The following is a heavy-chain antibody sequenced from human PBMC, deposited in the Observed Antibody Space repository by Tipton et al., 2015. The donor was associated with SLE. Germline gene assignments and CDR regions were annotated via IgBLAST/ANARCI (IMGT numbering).Heavy chain of an antibody. V-gene: IGHV1-18*01. Sequence: QSGAEVKKPGASVKVSCKASGYTFTSYGISWVRQAPGQGLEWMGWTSAYNGNTNYAQKLQGRVTMTTDTSTSTAYMELRSLRSDDTAVYYCARDRPGIAAAGTVDYWGQGTLVTVSS. J-gene: IGHJ4*02. CDR1: GYTFTSYG. CDR2: TSAYNGNT. CDR3: ARDRPGIAAAGTVDY. D-gene: IGHD6-13*01.